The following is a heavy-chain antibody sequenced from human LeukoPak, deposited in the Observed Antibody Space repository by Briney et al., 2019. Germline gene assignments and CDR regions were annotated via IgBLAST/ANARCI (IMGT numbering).Heavy chain of an antibody. J-gene: IGHJ4*02. CDR3: AGGSQWLVF. V-gene: IGHV3-33*01. D-gene: IGHD6-19*01. CDR1: GFTFSSYG. Sequence: GGSLRLSCAASGFTFSSYGMHWVRQAPGKGLEWVAVIWYDGSNKYYADSVKGRFTISRDNSKNTLYLQMNSLGAEDTAVYYCAGGSQWLVFWGQGTLVTVSS. CDR2: IWYDGSNK.